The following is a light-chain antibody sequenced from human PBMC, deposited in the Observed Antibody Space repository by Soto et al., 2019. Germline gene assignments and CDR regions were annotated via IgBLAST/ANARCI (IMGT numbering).Light chain of an antibody. CDR1: QSVSRS. J-gene: IGKJ4*01. Sequence: EIVLTRSPGTLSLSPGERATLSCRASQSVSRSLTWYQHKPGQAPRLLIYDASTRATGIPRRFSGSGSGTDFTLTISSLEPEDFAVYYCQQRSNRFGGGTKVDI. V-gene: IGKV3-11*01. CDR2: DAS. CDR3: QQRSNR.